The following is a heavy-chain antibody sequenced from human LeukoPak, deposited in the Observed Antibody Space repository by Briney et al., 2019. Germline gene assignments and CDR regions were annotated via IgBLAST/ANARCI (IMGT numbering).Heavy chain of an antibody. CDR1: GFTFSSYA. Sequence: GGSLRLSCAASGFTFSSYAMSWVRQAPGKGLEWVSAISGGGGSTYYADSVKGRFTISRDNSKNTLYLQMNSLRAEDTAVYYCAKDRGATLYYFDYWGQGTLVTVSS. V-gene: IGHV3-23*01. J-gene: IGHJ4*02. D-gene: IGHD1-26*01. CDR2: ISGGGGST. CDR3: AKDRGATLYYFDY.